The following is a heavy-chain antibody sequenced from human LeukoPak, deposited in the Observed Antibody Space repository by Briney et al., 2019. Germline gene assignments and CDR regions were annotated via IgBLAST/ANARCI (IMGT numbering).Heavy chain of an antibody. CDR1: GYSISSGYY. CDR3: ARVDGDYPNWFDP. J-gene: IGHJ5*02. CDR2: IYHSGST. Sequence: SETLSLTCAVSGYSISSGYYWGWIRQPPGKGLEWIGSIYHSGSTYYNPSLKSRVTMSVDTSKNQFSLKLSSVTAADTAVYYCARVDGDYPNWFDPWGQGTLVTVSS. D-gene: IGHD4-17*01. V-gene: IGHV4-38-2*01.